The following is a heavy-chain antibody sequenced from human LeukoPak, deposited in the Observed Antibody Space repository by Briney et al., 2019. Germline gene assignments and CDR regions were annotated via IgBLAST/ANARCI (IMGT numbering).Heavy chain of an antibody. V-gene: IGHV3-30*02. CDR1: GFTFSHYG. Sequence: PGESLRLSCVASGFTFSHYGMHWVRQAPGKGLEWVAFIQYSGFNKYHADSVKGRFTISRDNSKNTLYLQMNSLRAEDTSVYYCAKDLQVVRGDIGDAWGQGTLVIVSS. CDR2: IQYSGFNK. D-gene: IGHD3-10*01. CDR3: AKDLQVVRGDIGDA. J-gene: IGHJ5*01.